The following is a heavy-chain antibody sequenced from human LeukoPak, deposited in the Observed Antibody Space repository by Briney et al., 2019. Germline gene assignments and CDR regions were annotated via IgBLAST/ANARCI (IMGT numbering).Heavy chain of an antibody. V-gene: IGHV4-39*01. J-gene: IGHJ4*02. Sequence: SETLSLTCTVSGGSTSSNTHYWGWIRQPPGKGLEWIGSIYYSGITYYNPSLKSRVTISVDTSKNQFSLKLSSVTAADTAVYYCARHHYRLELYYFDYWGQGTLVTVSS. CDR1: GGSTSSNTHY. CDR2: IYYSGIT. CDR3: ARHHYRLELYYFDY. D-gene: IGHD1-7*01.